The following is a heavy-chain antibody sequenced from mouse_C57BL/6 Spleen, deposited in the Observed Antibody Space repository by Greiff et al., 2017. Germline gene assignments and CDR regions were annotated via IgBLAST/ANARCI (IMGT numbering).Heavy chain of an antibody. CDR3: ARRDYDYGDWYFDV. CDR2: INPNNGGT. Sequence: EVQLQQSGPELVKPGASVKISCKASGYTFTDYYMNWVKQSHGTSLEWIGDINPNNGGTSYNQKFKGKATLTVDKSSSTAYMELRSLTSEDSAVYYCARRDYDYGDWYFDVWGTGTTVTVSS. V-gene: IGHV1-26*01. D-gene: IGHD2-4*01. CDR1: GYTFTDYY. J-gene: IGHJ1*03.